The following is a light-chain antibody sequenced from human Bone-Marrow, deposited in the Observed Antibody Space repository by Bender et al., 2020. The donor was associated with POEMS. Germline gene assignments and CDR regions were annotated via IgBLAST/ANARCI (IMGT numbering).Light chain of an antibody. V-gene: IGLV3-1*01. J-gene: IGLJ2*01. Sequence: SYDVTQPASVSVSPGQTASITCSGDKLGNKYVSWYQQKPGQSPVLVIYQDDKRPSGIPERFSGSNSGNTATLTISATQAVDEADYYCQTWDSTTQVVFGGGTKLTVL. CDR3: QTWDSTTQVV. CDR1: KLGNKY. CDR2: QDD.